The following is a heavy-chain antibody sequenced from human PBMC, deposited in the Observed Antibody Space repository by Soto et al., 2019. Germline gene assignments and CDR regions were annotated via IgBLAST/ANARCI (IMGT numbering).Heavy chain of an antibody. Sequence: SVKVSCKASGGTLRSYSISWVRQAPGQGLEWMGGIIPIFDITNYAQKFQGRVTITADESTSTAYMELSSLGSDDTAVYYCARPDEGGYSSNHHYYYALDVWGQGTTVTVSS. CDR2: IIPIFDIT. V-gene: IGHV1-69*13. D-gene: IGHD3-22*01. J-gene: IGHJ6*02. CDR1: GGTLRSYS. CDR3: ARPDEGGYSSNHHYYYALDV.